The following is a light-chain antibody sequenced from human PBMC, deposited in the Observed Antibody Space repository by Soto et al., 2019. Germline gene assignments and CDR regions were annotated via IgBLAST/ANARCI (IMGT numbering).Light chain of an antibody. V-gene: IGKV3-20*01. Sequence: EIVLTQSPGIVSLSPGERATLSCRASQSVRSSYLAWYQQKFGQAPRLLIYGTYIRAAGIPDRFSDSGSGTDFTLTISRLEPEDFALYYCQQYGNSITFGGGTKVEIK. CDR2: GTY. CDR1: QSVRSSY. CDR3: QQYGNSIT. J-gene: IGKJ4*01.